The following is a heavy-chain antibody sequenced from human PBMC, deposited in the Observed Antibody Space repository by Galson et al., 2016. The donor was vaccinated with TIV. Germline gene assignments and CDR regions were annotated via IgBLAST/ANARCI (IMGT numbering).Heavy chain of an antibody. Sequence: PALVKPTQTLTLTCTFSGFSLNTSGMRVSWIRQPPGKALEWLARIDWDDSKFYSTSLKSRLTISTDTPKNQVVLRMMNLDPEDTATYFCARATARGACIDYWGQGTLVTVSS. CDR2: IDWDDSK. CDR1: GFSLNTSGMR. J-gene: IGHJ4*02. CDR3: ARATARGACIDY. D-gene: IGHD3-10*01. V-gene: IGHV2-70*04.